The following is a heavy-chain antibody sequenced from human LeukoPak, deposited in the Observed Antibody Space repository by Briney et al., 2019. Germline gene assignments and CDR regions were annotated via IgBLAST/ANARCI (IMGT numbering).Heavy chain of an antibody. CDR3: ARRGSSFSVWFDP. D-gene: IGHD6-13*01. Sequence: GGSLRLSCAASGFTFSDYYMSWIRQAPGKGLEWVSYISSSGSTIYYADSVKGRFTISRDNAKNSLYLQMNSLRAEGTAVYYCARRGSSFSVWFDPWGQGTLVTVSS. V-gene: IGHV3-11*01. CDR1: GFTFSDYY. CDR2: ISSSGSTI. J-gene: IGHJ5*02.